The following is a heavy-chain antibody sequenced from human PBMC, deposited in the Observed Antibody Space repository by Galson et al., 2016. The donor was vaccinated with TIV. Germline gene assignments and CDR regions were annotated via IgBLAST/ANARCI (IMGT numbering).Heavy chain of an antibody. CDR3: AKLWPLCSSAKYYFDF. Sequence: SLRLSCAVSGFTFSRYAMSWVRQAPGKGLEWVSTIIDSGTATYYADPVKGRFIISRDNSKNTLSLQMNSLTADDTAVYYCAKLWPLCSSAKYYFDFWGQGTLVTVSS. D-gene: IGHD3-16*01. CDR2: IIDSGTAT. V-gene: IGHV3-23*01. J-gene: IGHJ4*02. CDR1: GFTFSRYA.